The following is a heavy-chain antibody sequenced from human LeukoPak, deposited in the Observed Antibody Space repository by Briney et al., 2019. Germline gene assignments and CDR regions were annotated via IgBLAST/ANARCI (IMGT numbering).Heavy chain of an antibody. CDR2: TYTSGST. CDR1: GGSISSFY. CDR3: ARDVVAAAGTWDY. J-gene: IGHJ4*02. D-gene: IGHD6-13*01. V-gene: IGHV4-4*07. Sequence: PSETLSLTRTVPGGSISSFYWSWIRQPAGKGLEWIGRTYTSGSTNYNPSLKSRVTMSVDTSKNQCSLKLSSVSAADTAVYYCARDVVAAAGTWDYWGQGTLVTVSP.